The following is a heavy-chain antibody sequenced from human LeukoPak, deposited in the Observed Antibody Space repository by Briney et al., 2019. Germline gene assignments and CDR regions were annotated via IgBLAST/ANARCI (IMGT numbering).Heavy chain of an antibody. CDR2: IKEDGSER. CDR1: AFIFSGHC. D-gene: IGHD3-22*01. J-gene: IGHJ3*02. V-gene: IGHV3-7*03. CDR3: AKGPDYYDSSGYYSHDAFDI. Sequence: GGTLRLSCEGSAFIFSGHCMNWVRQTPGKGLEWVASIKEDGSERQYVDSVKGRFSISRDNTKGSLFLQLNSLRAEDTAVYYCAKGPDYYDSSGYYSHDAFDIWGQGTMVTVSS.